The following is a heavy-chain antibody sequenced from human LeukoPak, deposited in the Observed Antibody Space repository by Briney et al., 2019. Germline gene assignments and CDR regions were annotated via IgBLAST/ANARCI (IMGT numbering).Heavy chain of an antibody. CDR2: IYIIGST. CDR3: ASHYYYGSGSYYRADDY. J-gene: IGHJ4*02. Sequence: SETLSLTCTVSGASISMVSYDWGWIRQPAGKGLEWFGRIYIIGSTNYHPSLKSRATISLDTSKNQFSLKLSSVTAADTAVYYCASHYYYGSGSYYRADDYWGQGTLVTVSS. V-gene: IGHV4-61*02. CDR1: GASISMVSYD. D-gene: IGHD3-10*01.